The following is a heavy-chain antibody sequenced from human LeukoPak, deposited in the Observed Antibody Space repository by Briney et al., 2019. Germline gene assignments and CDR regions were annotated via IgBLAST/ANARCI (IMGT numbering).Heavy chain of an antibody. CDR2: ISNNGGYT. CDR3: AREGGAVARDPYFDY. V-gene: IGHV3-23*01. J-gene: IGHJ4*02. D-gene: IGHD6-19*01. CDR1: GFTFSSSA. Sequence: PGGSLRLSCAASGFTFSSSAMSWVRQAPGKGLEWVSAISNNGGYTYYADSVQGRFTISRDNSKNTLYLQMNSLRAEDTAVYYCAREGGAVARDPYFDYWGQGTLVTVSS.